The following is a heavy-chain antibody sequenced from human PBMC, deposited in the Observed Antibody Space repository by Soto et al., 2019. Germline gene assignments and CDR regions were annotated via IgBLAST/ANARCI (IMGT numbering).Heavy chain of an antibody. Sequence: PSETLSLTCTVSGGSISSGGYYWSWIRQHPGKGLEWIGYIYYSGSTYYNPSLKSRVTISVDTSKNQFSLKLRPVTAADTAVYYCARVQAMVRGVPNWFDPWGQGTLVTVSS. V-gene: IGHV4-31*03. CDR3: ARVQAMVRGVPNWFDP. CDR1: GGSISSGGYY. J-gene: IGHJ5*02. D-gene: IGHD3-10*01. CDR2: IYYSGST.